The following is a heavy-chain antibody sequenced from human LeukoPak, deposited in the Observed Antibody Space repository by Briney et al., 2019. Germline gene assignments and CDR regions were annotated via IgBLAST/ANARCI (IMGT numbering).Heavy chain of an antibody. Sequence: PGGSLRLSCAASGFTFDAYGMSWVRQAPGKGLEWVSGINWYGGSTAYADSVKVRFTISRDNAKNSLYLQMNSLRAEDTALYYCARDPPIAAAGTEDYWGQGTLVTVSS. CDR1: GFTFDAYG. V-gene: IGHV3-20*04. CDR3: ARDPPIAAAGTEDY. CDR2: INWYGGST. J-gene: IGHJ4*02. D-gene: IGHD6-13*01.